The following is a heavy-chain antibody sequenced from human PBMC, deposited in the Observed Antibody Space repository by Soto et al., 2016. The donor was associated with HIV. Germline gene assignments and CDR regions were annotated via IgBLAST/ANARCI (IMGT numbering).Heavy chain of an antibody. D-gene: IGHD3-10*01. J-gene: IGHJ3*02. CDR3: ARAISVQGVIGI. Sequence: EVQLVESGGGLVKPGGSLRLSCAASGFTFSSYSMNWVRQAPGKGLEWVSSISSSSSYIYYADSVKGRFTISRDNAKNSLYLQMNSLRAEDTAVYYCARAISVQGVIGIWGQGTMVTVSS. V-gene: IGHV3-21*01. CDR2: ISSSSSYI. CDR1: GFTFSSYS.